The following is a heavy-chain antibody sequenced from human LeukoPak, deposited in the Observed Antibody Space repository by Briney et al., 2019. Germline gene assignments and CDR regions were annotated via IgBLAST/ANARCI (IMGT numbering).Heavy chain of an antibody. CDR1: GFTVSSNY. D-gene: IGHD3-22*01. CDR3: ARGRDYDSSGYYYMYYFDY. Sequence: PGGSLRLSCAASGFTVSSNYMSWVRQAPGKGLEWVSVIYSGGSTYYADSVKGRFTISRDNSKNTMYLQMSSLRAEDTAVYYCARGRDYDSSGYYYMYYFDYWGQGTLVTVSS. V-gene: IGHV3-53*01. J-gene: IGHJ4*02. CDR2: IYSGGST.